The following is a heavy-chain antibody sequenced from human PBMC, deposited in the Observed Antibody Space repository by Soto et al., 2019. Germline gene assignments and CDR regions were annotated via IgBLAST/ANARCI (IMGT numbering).Heavy chain of an antibody. Sequence: QVQLVESGGGVVQPGRSLRLSCAASGFTFSTYGMHWVRQAPGKGLEWVAVISYDGGYKYYADSVKGRFTISRDNPKNTLYLQMTSLRVEDTAVYYCANTWDEGGREEDYWGQGTLVTVSS. D-gene: IGHD1-26*01. V-gene: IGHV3-30*18. CDR1: GFTFSTYG. CDR2: ISYDGGYK. CDR3: ANTWDEGGREEDY. J-gene: IGHJ4*02.